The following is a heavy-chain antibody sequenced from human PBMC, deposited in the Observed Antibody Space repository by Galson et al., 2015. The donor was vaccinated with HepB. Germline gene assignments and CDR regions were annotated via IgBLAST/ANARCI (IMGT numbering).Heavy chain of an antibody. CDR3: AKGRVGYYYGSGFDY. D-gene: IGHD3-10*01. Sequence: SLRLSCAASGFTFSSYGMHWVRQAPGKGLEWVAVISYDGSNKYYADSVKGRFTISRDNSKNTLYLQMNSLIAEDTAVYYCAKGRVGYYYGSGFDYWGQGTLVTVSS. CDR1: GFTFSSYG. V-gene: IGHV3-30*18. CDR2: ISYDGSNK. J-gene: IGHJ4*02.